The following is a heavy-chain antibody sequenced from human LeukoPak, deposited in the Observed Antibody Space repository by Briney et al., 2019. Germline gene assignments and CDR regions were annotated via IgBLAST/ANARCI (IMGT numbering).Heavy chain of an antibody. CDR2: ISGSGGST. D-gene: IGHD3-22*01. CDR1: GFTFSSYA. V-gene: IGHV3-23*01. CDR3: ANGGRDSSGYYSDAFDI. J-gene: IGHJ3*02. Sequence: GGSLRLSCAASGFTFSSYAMSWVRQAPGKGLEWVSAISGSGGSTYYADSVKGRFTISRDNSKNTLYLQMNSLRAEDTAVYYCANGGRDSSGYYSDAFDIWGQGAMVTVSS.